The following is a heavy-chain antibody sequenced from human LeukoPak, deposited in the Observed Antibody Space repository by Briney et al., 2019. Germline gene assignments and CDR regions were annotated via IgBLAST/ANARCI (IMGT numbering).Heavy chain of an antibody. CDR1: GYSISSGYY. Sequence: SETLSLTCTVSGYSISSGYYWGWIRQPPGKGLEWIGNIYHSGSTYYNPSLKSRVTISVDTSKNQFSLKLSSVTAADTAVYYCARAGGSYGDAFDIWGQGTMVTVSS. CDR3: ARAGGSYGDAFDI. D-gene: IGHD1-26*01. V-gene: IGHV4-38-2*02. J-gene: IGHJ3*02. CDR2: IYHSGST.